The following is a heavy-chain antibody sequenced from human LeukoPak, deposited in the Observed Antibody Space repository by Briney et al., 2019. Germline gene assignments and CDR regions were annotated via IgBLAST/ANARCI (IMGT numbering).Heavy chain of an antibody. CDR1: GFTFTKHW. D-gene: IGHD6-19*01. J-gene: IGHJ6*03. CDR3: ARQGWYVDIFFHMDV. CDR2: IREDGGEK. V-gene: IGHV3-7*01. Sequence: GGSLRLSCAATGFTFTKHWMSWVRQSKDKGLECVAKIREDGGEKHYVDSVKGRFTISRDNAKNSLYLQMNNLSVDDTAVYYCARQGWYVDIFFHMDVWGKGTTVTISS.